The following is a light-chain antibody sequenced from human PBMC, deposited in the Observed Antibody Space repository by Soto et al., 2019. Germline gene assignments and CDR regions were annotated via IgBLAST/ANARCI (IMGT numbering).Light chain of an antibody. J-gene: IGKJ4*01. CDR1: QNIDNS. Sequence: VQMTQSPSSVSASVGDRVTITCRASQNIDNSLVWYQQKAGKAPQLLIYAASSLQSGVPPRFSGTRSGTEFTLTVNNLQSEDFAFYYCQQAYTFPLTFGGGTEVEVK. V-gene: IGKV1D-12*01. CDR2: AAS. CDR3: QQAYTFPLT.